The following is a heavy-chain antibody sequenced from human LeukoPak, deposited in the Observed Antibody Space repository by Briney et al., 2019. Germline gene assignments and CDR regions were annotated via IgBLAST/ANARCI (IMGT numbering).Heavy chain of an antibody. J-gene: IGHJ5*02. Sequence: NTGGSLRLSCVASEFTFSNYWMFWVRQAPGKGLEWVSSISSSSSYIYYADSVKGRFTISRDNAKKSLYLQMNSLRAEDTAVYYCARTYYYDSSGYREDWFDPWGQGTLVTVSS. V-gene: IGHV3-21*01. CDR3: ARTYYYDSSGYREDWFDP. CDR2: ISSSSSYI. CDR1: EFTFSNYW. D-gene: IGHD3-22*01.